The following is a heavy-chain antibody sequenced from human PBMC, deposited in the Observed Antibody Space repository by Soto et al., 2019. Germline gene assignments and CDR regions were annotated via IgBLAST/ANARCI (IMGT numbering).Heavy chain of an antibody. J-gene: IGHJ4*02. CDR3: ARDSRASFDY. V-gene: IGHV4-59*01. Sequence: ETLSLTGTVSVGSISSYFWSWFRQPPGKGLEWIGYIYYSGSTNYNPSLKSRVTISVDTSKNHFSLKLTSVTAADTAVYYCARDSRASFDYWGQGTLVTSPQ. CDR2: IYYSGST. CDR1: VGSISSYF.